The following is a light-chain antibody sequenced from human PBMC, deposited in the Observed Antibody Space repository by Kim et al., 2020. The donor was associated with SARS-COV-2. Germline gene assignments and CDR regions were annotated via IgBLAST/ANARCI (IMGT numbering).Light chain of an antibody. CDR1: SLRSYY. CDR3: NSRDSSGNHLV. V-gene: IGLV3-19*01. CDR2: GKN. J-gene: IGLJ3*02. Sequence: ALGQTVRITCQVDSLRSYYASWYQQKPGQAPVLVIYGKNNRPSGIPDRCSGSSSGNTACLTITGAQAEDEADYYCNSRDSSGNHLVFGGGTQLTVL.